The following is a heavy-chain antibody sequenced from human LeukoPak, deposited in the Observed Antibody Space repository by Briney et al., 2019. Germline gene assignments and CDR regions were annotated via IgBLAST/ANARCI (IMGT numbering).Heavy chain of an antibody. D-gene: IGHD6-19*01. V-gene: IGHV3-21*06. CDR1: GFSFSTYS. J-gene: IGHJ4*02. CDR2: ISSSSSYM. Sequence: GGSLRLSCAASGFSFSTYSMNWVRQAPGKGLEWVSSISSSSSYMYYVDSVKGRFTISRDNAKNSLYLQMNSLRAEDTAVYYCVRVQFPHFFDYWGQGTLVTVSS. CDR3: VRVQFPHFFDY.